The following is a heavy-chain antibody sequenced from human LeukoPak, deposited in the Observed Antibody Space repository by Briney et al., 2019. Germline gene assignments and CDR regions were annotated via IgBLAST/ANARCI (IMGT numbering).Heavy chain of an antibody. CDR3: ARGLPRDYYDNSRWFDP. D-gene: IGHD3-22*01. Sequence: GASVKVSCMASGYTFTSYDINWVRQATGQGLEWMGWMNPNSGNTGYAQKFQGRVTMTRNTSISTAYMELSSLRSEDTAVYYCARGLPRDYYDNSRWFDPWGQGTLVTVSS. J-gene: IGHJ5*02. CDR1: GYTFTSYD. CDR2: MNPNSGNT. V-gene: IGHV1-8*01.